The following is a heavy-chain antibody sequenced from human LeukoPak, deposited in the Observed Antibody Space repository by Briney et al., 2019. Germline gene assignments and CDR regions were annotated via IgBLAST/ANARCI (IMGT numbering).Heavy chain of an antibody. J-gene: IGHJ6*02. CDR1: GYTFTSYD. Sequence: ASVKVSCKASGYTFTSYDINWVRQATGQGLEWMGWMNPNSGNTGYAQKFQGRVTMTRNTSISTAYMELSSLRSEDTAVYYCASEDRLRDYYYGVDVWGQGTTVTVSS. D-gene: IGHD4-17*01. CDR2: MNPNSGNT. CDR3: ASEDRLRDYYYGVDV. V-gene: IGHV1-8*01.